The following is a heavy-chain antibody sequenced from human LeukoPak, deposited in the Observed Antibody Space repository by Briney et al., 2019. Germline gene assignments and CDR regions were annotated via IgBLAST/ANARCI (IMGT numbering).Heavy chain of an antibody. CDR2: LFHSGTT. V-gene: IGHV4-38-2*02. J-gene: IGHJ6*03. CDR1: GYSFSSGFY. Sequence: PSETLSLTCSVSGYSFSSGFYWGWIRQPPGKGLEWIGSLFHSGTTYYNSSLKSRVTISVDTSKNQFSLKLSSVTAADTAVYYCARETSQKGAHYMDVWGKGTTVTISS. CDR3: ARETSQKGAHYMDV. D-gene: IGHD3-16*01.